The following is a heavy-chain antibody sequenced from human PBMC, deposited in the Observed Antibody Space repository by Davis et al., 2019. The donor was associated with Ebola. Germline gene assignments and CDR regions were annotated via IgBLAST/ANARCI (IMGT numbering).Heavy chain of an antibody. CDR3: ARGLSLLAFYYGMDV. Sequence: AASVKVSCKASGYTFTSYDINWVRQATGQGLEWMGWMNPNSGNTGYAQKFQGRVTMTRNTSISTAYMELSSLRSEDTAVYYCARGLSLLAFYYGMDVWGQGTTVTVSS. J-gene: IGHJ6*02. CDR1: GYTFTSYD. V-gene: IGHV1-8*01. CDR2: MNPNSGNT. D-gene: IGHD2-15*01.